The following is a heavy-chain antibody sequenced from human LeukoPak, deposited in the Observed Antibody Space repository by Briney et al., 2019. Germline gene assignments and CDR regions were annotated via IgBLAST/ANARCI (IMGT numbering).Heavy chain of an antibody. V-gene: IGHV3-21*01. J-gene: IGHJ3*02. CDR1: GFTFSSYS. CDR3: ARDLPQPYGDTRAFDI. CDR2: ISSSSSYI. Sequence: GGSLRLSCAASGFTFSSYSMNWVRQAPGKGLEWVSSISSSSSYIYYADSVKGRFTISRDNAKNSLYLQMNSLRAEDTAVYYCARDLPQPYGDTRAFDIWGQGTMVTVSS. D-gene: IGHD4-17*01.